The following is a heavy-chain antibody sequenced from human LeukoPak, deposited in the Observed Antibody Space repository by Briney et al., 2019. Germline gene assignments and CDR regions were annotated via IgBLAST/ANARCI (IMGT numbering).Heavy chain of an antibody. CDR2: ISAYSGNT. D-gene: IGHD3-3*01. CDR3: ARAPDDYDFWSGPFDY. J-gene: IGHJ4*02. CDR1: GYTFTNYG. V-gene: IGHV1-18*01. Sequence: ASVKVSCKATGYTFTNYGISWVRQAPGQGLEWMGWISAYSGNTNYAQNLQGRVTMTTDTSTSTAYMELRSLRSDDTAVYYCARAPDDYDFWSGPFDYWGRGTLVTVSS.